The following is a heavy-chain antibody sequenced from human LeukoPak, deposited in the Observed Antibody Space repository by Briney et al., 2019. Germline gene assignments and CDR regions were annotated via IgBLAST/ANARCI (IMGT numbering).Heavy chain of an antibody. J-gene: IGHJ6*02. V-gene: IGHV3-30*18. CDR3: AKDVRSTPYYYYGLDV. CDR2: ISYDGSKN. CDR1: GFTFSSYD. Sequence: GRSLRLSCAASGFTFSSYDIHWVRQAPGKGLEWVAVISYDGSKNYYGDSVEGRFTISRDNSKNTLYLQMNSLRAEDTAVYYCAKDVRSTPYYYYGLDVWGQGTTVTVSS. D-gene: IGHD2-15*01.